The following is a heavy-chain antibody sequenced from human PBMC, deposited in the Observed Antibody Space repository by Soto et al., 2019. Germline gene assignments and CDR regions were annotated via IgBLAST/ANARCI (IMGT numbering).Heavy chain of an antibody. CDR3: AKGGYCSGGSCYSNAFDI. CDR1: GFTFSSYA. J-gene: IGHJ3*02. V-gene: IGHV3-23*01. CDR2: ISGSGGST. D-gene: IGHD2-15*01. Sequence: GSLILSCAASGFTFSSYAMSLVRQAPGKGLEWVSAISGSGGSTYYADSVKGRFTISRDNSKNTLYLQMNSLRAEDTAVYYCAKGGYCSGGSCYSNAFDIWGQGTMVTVSS.